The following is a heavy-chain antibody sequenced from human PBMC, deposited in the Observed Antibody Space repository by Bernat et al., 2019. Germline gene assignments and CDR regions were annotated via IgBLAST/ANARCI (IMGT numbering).Heavy chain of an antibody. D-gene: IGHD6-13*01. CDR3: ARKSSSKTVGDY. V-gene: IGHV3-33*01. CDR2: IWYDGSNK. Sequence: QVQLVESGGGVVQPGRSLRLSCAASGFTFSSYGMHWVRQAPGKGLESVAVIWYDGSNKYYADSVKGRFTISRDNSKNSLYLQMNSLRAEDTAVYYCARKSSSKTVGDYWGQGTLVTVSS. J-gene: IGHJ4*02. CDR1: GFTFSSYG.